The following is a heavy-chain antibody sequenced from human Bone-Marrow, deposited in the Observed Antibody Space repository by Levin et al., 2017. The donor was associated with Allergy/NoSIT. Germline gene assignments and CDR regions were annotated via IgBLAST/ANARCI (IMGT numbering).Heavy chain of an antibody. D-gene: IGHD3-9*01. V-gene: IGHV1-46*01. CDR1: GYTFTSYY. J-gene: IGHJ4*02. CDR2: INPSDGGT. CDR3: ARDPRYTSDWFPPFDH. Sequence: ASVKVSCKTSGYTFTSYYIHWVRQAPGQGLEWMGVINPSDGGTSHAQKFLGRVALTSDTSTSTVYMEVSSLKSEDTALFYCARDPRYTSDWFPPFDHWGQGTLITVSS.